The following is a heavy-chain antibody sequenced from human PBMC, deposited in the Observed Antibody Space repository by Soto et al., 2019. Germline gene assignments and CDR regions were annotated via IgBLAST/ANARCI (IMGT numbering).Heavy chain of an antibody. D-gene: IGHD3-16*01. CDR1: GFSLTTSGVG. CDR2: IYWDGDK. CDR3: ARRGGRFDY. Sequence: QITLKESGPTLVKPTQTLTLTCTFSGFSLTTSGVGVGWIRQPPGKALEWLALIYWDGDKRYSPFLKTRLTITKDTSKNQVVLTLTTMDPVDTATYYCARRGGRFDYWGQGTLVTVSS. V-gene: IGHV2-5*02. J-gene: IGHJ4*02.